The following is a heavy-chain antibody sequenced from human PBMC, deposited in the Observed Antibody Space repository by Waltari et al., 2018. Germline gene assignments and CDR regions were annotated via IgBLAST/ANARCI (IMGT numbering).Heavy chain of an antibody. CDR3: ARRPDLSWGSALGRDY. D-gene: IGHD2-15*01. J-gene: IGHJ4*02. Sequence: QVQLGQPGAEVKKPAASVKASCKASGYTFTGYYMHSGRQAPGRGLEWMGWITPNSGGTDYGQKFQGRGARTRDTSIRTADMELGRLRSDDTAVYYCARRPDLSWGSALGRDYWGQGTLVTVSS. V-gene: IGHV1-2*02. CDR1: GYTFTGYY. CDR2: ITPNSGGT.